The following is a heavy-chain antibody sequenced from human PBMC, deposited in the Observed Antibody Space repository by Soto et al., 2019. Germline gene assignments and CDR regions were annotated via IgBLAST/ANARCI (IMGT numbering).Heavy chain of an antibody. D-gene: IGHD4-17*01. J-gene: IGHJ4*02. Sequence: EVQLLESGGGLVQPGGSLRLSCAASGFAFSTYAMSWVRQAPGEGLEWVSAISGSGGNTYYADSVKGRFTISTDSSKNTVYLQLNSLRAEDTAIYYCAKASMGTTKGKYHFDCWGQGTLVTASS. CDR2: ISGSGGNT. V-gene: IGHV3-23*01. CDR3: AKASMGTTKGKYHFDC. CDR1: GFAFSTYA.